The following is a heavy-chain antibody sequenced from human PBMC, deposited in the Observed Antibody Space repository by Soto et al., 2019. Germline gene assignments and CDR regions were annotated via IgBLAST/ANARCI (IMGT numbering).Heavy chain of an antibody. D-gene: IGHD2-15*01. V-gene: IGHV3-23*01. CDR2: FSSGGGGT. J-gene: IGHJ4*02. CDR1: GFTFSNYA. Sequence: GGSLRLSCTASGFTFSNYAVSWVRQAPGKGLEWVSTFSSGGGGTYYADSVKGRFTISRDNSKNTLSLQMNSLRAEDTAVHYCTKANRYCSGANCFTFDYWGLGTLVTVSS. CDR3: TKANRYCSGANCFTFDY.